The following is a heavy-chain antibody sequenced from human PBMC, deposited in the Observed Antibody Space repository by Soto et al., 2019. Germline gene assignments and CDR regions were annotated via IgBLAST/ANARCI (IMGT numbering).Heavy chain of an antibody. V-gene: IGHV1-3*01. D-gene: IGHD3-22*01. CDR1: GYSVTSYT. J-gene: IGHJ6*02. CDR3: VSSGRVVAGMDV. CDR2: INAANGNT. Sequence: GASVKVCCKASGYSVTSYTMHWVRQATGQRLEWMGWINAANGNTKYSQTFQGRVTVTRSTSASIAYMELSSLTSDDTAVYYCVSSGRVVAGMDVWGQGTPVTVSS.